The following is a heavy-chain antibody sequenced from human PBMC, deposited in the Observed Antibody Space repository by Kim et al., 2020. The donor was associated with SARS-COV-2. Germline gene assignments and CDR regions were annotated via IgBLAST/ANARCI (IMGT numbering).Heavy chain of an antibody. Sequence: GGSLRLSCAASGFTFSDYYMSWIRQAPGKGLEWVSYISSSSSYTNYADSVKGRFTISRDNAKNSLYLQMNSLRAEDTAVYYCAREPTTMVRGVIIRYGMDVWGQGTTVTVSS. CDR2: ISSSSSYT. V-gene: IGHV3-11*05. J-gene: IGHJ6*02. CDR3: AREPTTMVRGVIIRYGMDV. CDR1: GFTFSDYY. D-gene: IGHD3-10*01.